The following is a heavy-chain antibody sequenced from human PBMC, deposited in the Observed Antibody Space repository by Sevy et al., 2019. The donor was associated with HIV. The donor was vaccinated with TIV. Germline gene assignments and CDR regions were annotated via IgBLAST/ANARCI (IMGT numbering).Heavy chain of an antibody. CDR1: GFTFSNYW. Sequence: GGSLRLSCAASGFTFSNYWMNWVRQAPGKGLEWVANIKQGGNEKYYVDSVKGRFTLSRDNAKNSVSLQMNRLEAEDADVYYCARGGPLVDAALIPWGMDVWGQGTTVTVSS. J-gene: IGHJ6*02. V-gene: IGHV3-7*04. D-gene: IGHD5-18*01. CDR3: ARGGPLVDAALIPWGMDV. CDR2: IKQGGNEK.